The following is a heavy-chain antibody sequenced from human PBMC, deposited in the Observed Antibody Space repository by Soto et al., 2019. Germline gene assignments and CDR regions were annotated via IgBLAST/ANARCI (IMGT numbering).Heavy chain of an antibody. CDR3: ARRRSDYGEAFDI. CDR2: IIPIFGTA. D-gene: IGHD4-17*01. Sequence: QVQLVQSGAEVKKPGSSVTVSCKASGGTFSSYAISWVRQAPGQGLEWMGGIIPIFGTANYAQKFQGRVTITADESTITAYRELSSLRSEDTAVYYCARRRSDYGEAFDIWGQGTMVTVSS. CDR1: GGTFSSYA. V-gene: IGHV1-69*01. J-gene: IGHJ3*02.